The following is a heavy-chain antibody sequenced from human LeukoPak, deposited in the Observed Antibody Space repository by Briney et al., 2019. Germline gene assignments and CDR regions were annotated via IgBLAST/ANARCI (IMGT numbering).Heavy chain of an antibody. CDR2: IYYSGST. V-gene: IGHV4-59*08. D-gene: IGHD3-3*01. J-gene: IGHJ4*02. Sequence: PSETLSLTCTVSGGSISSYYWRWIRQPPGKGLEWIGYIYYSGSTNYNPSLKSRVTISVDTSKNQFSLKLSSVTAADTAVYYCARGALDYDFWSGYHFDYWGQGTLVTVSS. CDR1: GGSISSYY. CDR3: ARGALDYDFWSGYHFDY.